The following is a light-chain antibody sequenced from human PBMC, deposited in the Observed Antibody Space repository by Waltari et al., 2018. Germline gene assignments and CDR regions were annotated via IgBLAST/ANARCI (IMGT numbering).Light chain of an antibody. Sequence: QSALTQPASVSGSPAQSIAISCTGTTSDVGGYDYVSWYQQHPGKAPKLMIYDVSNRPSGVSNRFSGSKSGNTASLTISGLQAEDEADYYCSSYTTSGTLFGTGTKVTVL. CDR2: DVS. CDR3: SSYTTSGTL. CDR1: TSDVGGYDY. J-gene: IGLJ1*01. V-gene: IGLV2-14*03.